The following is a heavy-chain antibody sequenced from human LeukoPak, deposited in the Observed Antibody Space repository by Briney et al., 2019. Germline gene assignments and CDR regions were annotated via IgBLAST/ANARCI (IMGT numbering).Heavy chain of an antibody. CDR1: GFTFSSYS. J-gene: IGHJ4*02. V-gene: IGHV3-53*01. Sequence: PGGSLRLSCAASGFTFSSYSMNWVRQAPGKGLEWASVIYSGGSTYYADSVKGRFTISRDNSKNTLYLQMNSLRAEDTAVYYCARYTHSSGFDYWGQGTLVTVSS. CDR2: IYSGGST. D-gene: IGHD6-19*01. CDR3: ARYTHSSGFDY.